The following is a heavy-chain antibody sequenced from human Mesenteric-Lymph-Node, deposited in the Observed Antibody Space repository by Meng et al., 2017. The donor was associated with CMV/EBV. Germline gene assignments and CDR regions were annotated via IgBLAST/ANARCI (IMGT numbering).Heavy chain of an antibody. CDR3: ARGGIADRLAV. CDR1: GGSFTGYY. J-gene: IGHJ6*02. CDR2: INHNGGT. Sequence: GSLRLSCAVYGGSFTGYYWTWIRQSPGKGLEWIGEINHNGGTNYNPSLKSRVTISVDTSKNQLSLKLNFVTAADTAVYFCARGGIADRLAVWGQGTSVTVSS. D-gene: IGHD6-6*01. V-gene: IGHV4-34*01.